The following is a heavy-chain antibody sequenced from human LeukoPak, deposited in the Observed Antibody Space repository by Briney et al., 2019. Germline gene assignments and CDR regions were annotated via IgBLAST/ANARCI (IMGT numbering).Heavy chain of an antibody. D-gene: IGHD4-11*01. CDR3: AREGLQAGGVLDY. CDR2: IWFDGSNK. Sequence: GGSLSLSCAASGFIFSDYAMHWVRQAPGKGLDWVAVIWFDGSNKFYGESVWGRFTISRDNSENVLYLQMSSLSAEDTAVYYCAREGLQAGGVLDYWGQGTLVTVSS. V-gene: IGHV3-33*01. J-gene: IGHJ4*02. CDR1: GFIFSDYA.